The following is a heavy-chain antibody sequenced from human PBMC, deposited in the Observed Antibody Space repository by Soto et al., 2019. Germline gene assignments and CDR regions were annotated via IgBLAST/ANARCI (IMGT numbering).Heavy chain of an antibody. CDR3: ARGRVVVAATSDFDY. CDR2: ISSSGSTI. V-gene: IGHV3-48*03. Sequence: VGSLRLSCAASGFTFSSYEMNWVRQAPGKGLEWVSYISSSGSTIYYADSVKGRFTISRDNAKNSLYLQMNSLRAEDTAVYYCARGRVVVAATSDFDYWGQGTLVTVSS. CDR1: GFTFSSYE. D-gene: IGHD2-15*01. J-gene: IGHJ4*02.